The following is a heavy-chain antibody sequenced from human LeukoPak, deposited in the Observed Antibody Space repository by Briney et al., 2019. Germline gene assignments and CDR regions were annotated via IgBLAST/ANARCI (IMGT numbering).Heavy chain of an antibody. J-gene: IGHJ4*02. CDR1: GYTFTSYG. Sequence: ASVKVSCKASGYTFTSYGISWVRQAPGQGLEWMGWTSAYNDDTNYAETLQGRLTMTTDISTSTAYMELTSLRSDDTAVYYCARDWDSRNDYFDPWGQGTLAIVSS. D-gene: IGHD1-1*01. V-gene: IGHV1-18*01. CDR3: ARDWDSRNDYFDP. CDR2: TSAYNDDT.